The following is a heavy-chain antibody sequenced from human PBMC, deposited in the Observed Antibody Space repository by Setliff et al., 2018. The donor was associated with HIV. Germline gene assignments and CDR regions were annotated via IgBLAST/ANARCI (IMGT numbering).Heavy chain of an antibody. D-gene: IGHD3-3*01. Sequence: PGESLKISCAASGLTFGDYWMSWVRQAPGKGLEWVAYISSSSSSIYYADSVKGRFTISRDNAKNSLYLQMNSLRAEDTAVYYCVRDPFGSDYWGQGTLVTVSS. CDR1: GLTFGDYW. J-gene: IGHJ4*02. V-gene: IGHV3-48*01. CDR2: ISSSSSSI. CDR3: VRDPFGSDY.